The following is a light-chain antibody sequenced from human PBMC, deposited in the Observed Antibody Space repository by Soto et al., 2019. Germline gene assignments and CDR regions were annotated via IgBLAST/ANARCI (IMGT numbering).Light chain of an antibody. CDR1: RSDVGYYDY. CDR2: DVS. CDR3: SSYTTTYTWM. J-gene: IGLJ3*02. Sequence: QSALTQPASVSGSPGQSITISCNGTRSDVGYYDYVSWYQQHPGKAPKLVIYDVSHRPSGVSNRFSGSKSGNTASLTISGLQAEDEGDYYCSSYTTTYTWMFGGGTKVTVL. V-gene: IGLV2-14*01.